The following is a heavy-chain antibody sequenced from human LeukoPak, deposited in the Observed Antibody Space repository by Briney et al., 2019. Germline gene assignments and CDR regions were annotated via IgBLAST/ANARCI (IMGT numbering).Heavy chain of an antibody. CDR1: GGSISSSSYY. J-gene: IGHJ3*02. V-gene: IGHV4-39*02. CDR3: ARDLLLWFGELLTADAFDI. Sequence: SETLSLTCTVSGGSISSSSYYWGWIRQPPGKGLEWIGSIYYSGSTYYNPSLKSRVTISVDTSKNQFSLKLSSVTAADTAVYYCARDLLLWFGELLTADAFDIWGQGTMVTVSS. D-gene: IGHD3-10*01. CDR2: IYYSGST.